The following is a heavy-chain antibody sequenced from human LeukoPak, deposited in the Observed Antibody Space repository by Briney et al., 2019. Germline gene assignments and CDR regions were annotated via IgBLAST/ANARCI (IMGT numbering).Heavy chain of an antibody. J-gene: IGHJ4*02. D-gene: IGHD3-22*01. Sequence: PGGSLRLSCAVSGLTFSSSWMDWVRQAPGKGLEWVASINPEGSEKYSADSVKGRFTISRDNAKNSLYLQMNSLRVEDTAVYYCVRSAFHAGSGNYYDYWGQGTLVTVSS. CDR3: VRSAFHAGSGNYYDY. V-gene: IGHV3-7*01. CDR1: GLTFSSSW. CDR2: INPEGSEK.